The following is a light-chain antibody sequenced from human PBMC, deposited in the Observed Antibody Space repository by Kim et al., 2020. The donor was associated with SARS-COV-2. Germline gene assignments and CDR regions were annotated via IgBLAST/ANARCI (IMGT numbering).Light chain of an antibody. CDR2: TPP. V-gene: IGKV1-16*02. J-gene: IGKJ4*01. CDR3: QNNESDCLT. CDR1: QKIIRA. Sequence: AAVGDRVSITCGASQKIIRALACGQRKPEKAPQTLRYTPPTLQSVVPSQCTGAGSVTDFTLTPTGVQREDFATYTCQNNESDCLTLGGGTKVDIK.